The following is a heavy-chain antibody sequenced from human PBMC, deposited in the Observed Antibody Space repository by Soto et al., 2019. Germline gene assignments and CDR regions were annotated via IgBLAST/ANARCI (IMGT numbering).Heavy chain of an antibody. D-gene: IGHD6-13*01. V-gene: IGHV1-18*01. Sequence: QVQLVQSGAEVKKPGASVKVSCKASGYTFTSYGISWVRQAPGQGLEWMGWISAYNGNKKYAQKLQGRVTMTTDTATSTAYRELRSLRSDDTAVYYCARDLGQQRFDYWGQGTLVTVSS. CDR2: ISAYNGNK. J-gene: IGHJ4*02. CDR1: GYTFTSYG. CDR3: ARDLGQQRFDY.